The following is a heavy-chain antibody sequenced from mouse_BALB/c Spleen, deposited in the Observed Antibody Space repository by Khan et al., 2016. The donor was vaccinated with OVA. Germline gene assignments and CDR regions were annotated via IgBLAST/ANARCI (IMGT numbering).Heavy chain of an antibody. CDR2: IYPGSDNT. V-gene: IGHV1-77*01. CDR3: AREWAAGFPY. J-gene: IGHJ3*01. CDR1: GYSFTDYY. Sequence: QVQLQQPGAELARPGASVTLSCKASGYSFTDYYINWMRQRTGQGLEWIGEIYPGSDNTYYNEKFKGKATLTADKSSSPAYMQLHILTSEDSAVYFCAREWAAGFPYWGQGTLVTVSA.